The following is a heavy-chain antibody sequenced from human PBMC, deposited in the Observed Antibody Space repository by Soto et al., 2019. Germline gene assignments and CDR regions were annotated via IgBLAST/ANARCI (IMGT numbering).Heavy chain of an antibody. J-gene: IGHJ4*02. CDR2: IKQNGSGT. Sequence: GGSLRLSCAASGFTFSSYWMSWVRQAPGKGLEWVADIKQNGSGTYYVDSVKGRFTISRDNSKNTLYLQMNSLRAEDTAVYYCAKFNRIAAADPIDYWGQGTLVTVSS. CDR3: AKFNRIAAADPIDY. V-gene: IGHV3-7*03. D-gene: IGHD6-13*01. CDR1: GFTFSSYW.